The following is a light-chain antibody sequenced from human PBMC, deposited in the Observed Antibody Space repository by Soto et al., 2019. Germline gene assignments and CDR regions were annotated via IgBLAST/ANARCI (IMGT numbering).Light chain of an antibody. J-gene: IGKJ3*01. V-gene: IGKV3-20*01. CDR2: GAS. CDR3: QQYGSSPFT. CDR1: QSVSSSY. Sequence: EIVLTQSPGTLSLSPGERATLSCRASQSVSSSYLAWYQQKPGQAPRLLIYGASSRATGIPDRFSGSGSGKDFTPTLSRLEPEDFAVYYCQQYGSSPFTFGPGTKVDIK.